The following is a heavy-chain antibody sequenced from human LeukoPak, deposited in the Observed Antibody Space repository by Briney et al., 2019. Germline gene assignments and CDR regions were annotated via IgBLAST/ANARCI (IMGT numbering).Heavy chain of an antibody. Sequence: ASVKVSCKASGYTFTGYYMHWVRQAPGQGLEWMGWINPNSGGTIYAQKFQGRVTMTEDTSTDTAYMELSSLRSEDTAVYYCAAGAGNIAVSSWGQGTLVTVSS. CDR3: AAGAGNIAVSS. D-gene: IGHD6-19*01. CDR2: INPNSGGT. J-gene: IGHJ5*02. CDR1: GYTFTGYY. V-gene: IGHV1-2*02.